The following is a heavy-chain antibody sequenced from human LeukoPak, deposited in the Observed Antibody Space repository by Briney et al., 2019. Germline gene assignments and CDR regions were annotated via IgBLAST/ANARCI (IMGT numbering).Heavy chain of an antibody. CDR3: ARIYDTSGYSLDY. D-gene: IGHD3-22*01. CDR2: INEYGSEK. CDR1: GFTFSTYW. Sequence: PGGSLRLSCAASGFTFSTYWMSWVRQAPGKGLEWVANINEYGSEKYYVDSVKGRFTISRDNAKNSLYLQINSIRGDDTAVFYCARIYDTSGYSLDYWGQGTLVTVSS. V-gene: IGHV3-7*01. J-gene: IGHJ4*02.